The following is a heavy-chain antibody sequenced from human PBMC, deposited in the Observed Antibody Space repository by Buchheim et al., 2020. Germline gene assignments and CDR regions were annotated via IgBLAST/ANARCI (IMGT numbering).Heavy chain of an antibody. Sequence: EVQLVQSGAEVKKPGESLRISCKGSGYSFTSYWISWVRQMPGKGLEWMGRIDPSDSYTNYSPSFQGHVTISADRSISTAYLQWSSLKASDTAMYYCASCSSTSCYERRYYYYGMDVWGQGTT. CDR1: GYSFTSYW. V-gene: IGHV5-10-1*03. D-gene: IGHD2-2*01. J-gene: IGHJ6*02. CDR2: IDPSDSYT. CDR3: ASCSSTSCYERRYYYYGMDV.